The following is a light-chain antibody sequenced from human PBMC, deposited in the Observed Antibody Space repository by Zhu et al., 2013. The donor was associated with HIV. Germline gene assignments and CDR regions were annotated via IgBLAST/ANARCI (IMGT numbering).Light chain of an antibody. CDR2: SDN. CDR3: AAWDESVIAWV. Sequence: QSVLTQPPSASGTPGQRVIISCSGSSSNIGGNTVNWYQQLPGTAPKLLIYSDNQRPSGVPDRFSGSKSGTSAALAISGLQSEDEADYYCAAWDESVIAWVFGGGTKLTVL. J-gene: IGLJ3*02. CDR1: SSNIGGNT. V-gene: IGLV1-44*01.